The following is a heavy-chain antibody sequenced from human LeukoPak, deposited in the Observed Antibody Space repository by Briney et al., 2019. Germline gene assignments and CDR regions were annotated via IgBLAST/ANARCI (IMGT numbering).Heavy chain of an antibody. V-gene: IGHV2-26*01. CDR2: IFSNDEK. CDR3: ARIHSGYFFFDF. J-gene: IGHJ4*02. D-gene: IGHD5-12*01. CDR1: EFSLNNARIG. Sequence: SGPTLVNPTETLTLTCTVSEFSLNNARIGVSWIRQPPGGALEWLAHIFSNDEKSYSTSLKSRLTISRDTSKSQVVLTMTNMDPVDTATYYCARIHSGYFFFDFWGQETLVTVSS.